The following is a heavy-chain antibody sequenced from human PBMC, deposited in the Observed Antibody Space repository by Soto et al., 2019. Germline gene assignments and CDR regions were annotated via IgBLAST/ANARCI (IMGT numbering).Heavy chain of an antibody. CDR3: AKEDSSSWSPEYYFDY. CDR1: GFTFSSYA. J-gene: IGHJ4*02. CDR2: ISGSGGST. D-gene: IGHD6-13*01. V-gene: IGHV3-23*01. Sequence: EVQLLESGGGLVQPGGSLRLSCAASGFTFSSYAMSWVRQAPGKGLEWVSAISGSGGSTYYADSVKGRFTISRDNSKNTLYLQMNSLRAEDTALYYCAKEDSSSWSPEYYFDYWGQGTLVTVSS.